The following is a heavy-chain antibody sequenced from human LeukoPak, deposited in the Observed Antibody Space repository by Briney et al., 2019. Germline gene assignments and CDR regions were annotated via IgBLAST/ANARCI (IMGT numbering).Heavy chain of an antibody. CDR2: INPNSGGT. D-gene: IGHD2-15*01. CDR1: GYSFTAYY. V-gene: IGHV1-2*02. Sequence: ASVKVSCKASGYSFTAYYMHWVRQAPGQGLEWMGWINPNSGGTNYAQKFQGRVTMTRDTSISTAYMELSRLRSDDTAVYYCARDSKACSGGSCYPKNWFDPWGQGTLVTVSS. J-gene: IGHJ5*02. CDR3: ARDSKACSGGSCYPKNWFDP.